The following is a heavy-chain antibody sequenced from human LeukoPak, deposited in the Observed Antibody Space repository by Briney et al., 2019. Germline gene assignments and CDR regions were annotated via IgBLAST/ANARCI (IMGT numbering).Heavy chain of an antibody. CDR3: ARGIAAAGTVFDY. CDR2: IYYSGST. J-gene: IGHJ4*02. Sequence: ETLSLTCTVSGGSISSYYWSWIRQPPGKGLEWIGYIYYSGSTNYNPSLKSRVTISVDTSKNQFSLKLSSVTAADTAVYYCARGIAAAGTVFDYWGQGTLVTVSS. CDR1: GGSISSYY. V-gene: IGHV4-59*01. D-gene: IGHD6-13*01.